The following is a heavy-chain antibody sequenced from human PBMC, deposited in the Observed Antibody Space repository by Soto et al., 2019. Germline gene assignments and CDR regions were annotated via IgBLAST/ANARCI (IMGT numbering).Heavy chain of an antibody. V-gene: IGHV3-74*01. CDR2: INSDGNST. CDR1: GFTFSPFW. CDR3: ARGSNHLDY. D-gene: IGHD4-4*01. J-gene: IGHJ4*02. Sequence: AASGFTFSPFWMHWVRQVPGKGPVWVSRINSDGNSTSYADSVKGRFTISRDNAKNTLYLQMNSLRAEDTAVYYCARGSNHLDYWGQGTLVTVSS.